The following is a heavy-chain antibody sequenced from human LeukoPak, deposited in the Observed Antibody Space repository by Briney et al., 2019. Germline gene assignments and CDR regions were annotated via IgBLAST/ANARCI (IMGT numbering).Heavy chain of an antibody. CDR1: GGSFSGYY. Sequence: PSDTLSLTCAVYGGSFSGYYWSWIRQPPGKGLEWIGEINHSGSTNYNPSLKSRVTISVDTSKNQFSLKLSSVTAADTAVYYCARGGYDFWSGYPLDYWGQGTLVTVSS. D-gene: IGHD3-3*01. V-gene: IGHV4-34*01. CDR3: ARGGYDFWSGYPLDY. CDR2: INHSGST. J-gene: IGHJ4*02.